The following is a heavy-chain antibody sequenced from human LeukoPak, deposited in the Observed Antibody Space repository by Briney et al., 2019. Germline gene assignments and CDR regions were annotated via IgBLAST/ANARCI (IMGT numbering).Heavy chain of an antibody. CDR2: MNPNSGNT. CDR3: ARVGHYYDSSGYYPLDY. CDR1: GYTFTSYD. V-gene: IGHV1-8*01. Sequence: ASVKVSCKASGYTFTSYDINWVRQATGQGLEWMGWMNPNSGNTGYAQKFQGRVTMTRNTSISTAYMELSSLRSEDTAVYYCARVGHYYDSSGYYPLDYWGQGTLVTVSS. D-gene: IGHD3-22*01. J-gene: IGHJ4*02.